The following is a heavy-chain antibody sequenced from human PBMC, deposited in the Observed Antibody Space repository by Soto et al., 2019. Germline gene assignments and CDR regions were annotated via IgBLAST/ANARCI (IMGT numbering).Heavy chain of an antibody. J-gene: IGHJ5*02. V-gene: IGHV4-59*08. D-gene: IGHD4-17*01. Sequence: QVQLQESGPGLVKPSETLSLTCTVSGVSISSYYWSWIRQPPGKGLEWIGYIYYSGSTNYNPALKSRGTISVDTSKNQFSLKLSSVTAADAAVYYCSRHEYGDYGWFDPWGQGTLVTVSS. CDR2: IYYSGST. CDR3: SRHEYGDYGWFDP. CDR1: GVSISSYY.